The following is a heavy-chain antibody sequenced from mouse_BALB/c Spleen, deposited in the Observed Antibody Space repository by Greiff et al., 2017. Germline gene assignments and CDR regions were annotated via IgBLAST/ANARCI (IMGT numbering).Heavy chain of an antibody. CDR1: GFTFSSYA. CDR3: ARDADSWFAY. CDR2: ISSGGSYT. J-gene: IGHJ3*01. Sequence: EVQVVESGGGLVKPGGSLKLSCAASGFTFSSYAMSWVRQSPEKRLEWVAEISSGGSYTYYPDTVTGRFTISRDNAKNTLYLEMSSLRSEDTAMYYCARDADSWFAYWGQGTLVTVSA. D-gene: IGHD2-4*01. V-gene: IGHV5-9-4*01.